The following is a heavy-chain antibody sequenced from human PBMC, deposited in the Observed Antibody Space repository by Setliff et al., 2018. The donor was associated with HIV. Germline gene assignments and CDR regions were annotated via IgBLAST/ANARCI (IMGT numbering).Heavy chain of an antibody. Sequence: GASVKVSCKASGYTFSSYGISWVRQAPGQGLEWMGWIHTEQGFPMYAQGFTGRFVFSLDPSVNTAYLQINSLTPDDGGVYYCAVDRHAFDIWGQGTVVTVSS. D-gene: IGHD5-12*01. J-gene: IGHJ3*02. CDR2: IHTEQGFP. CDR1: GYTFSSYG. V-gene: IGHV7-4-1*02. CDR3: AVDRHAFDI.